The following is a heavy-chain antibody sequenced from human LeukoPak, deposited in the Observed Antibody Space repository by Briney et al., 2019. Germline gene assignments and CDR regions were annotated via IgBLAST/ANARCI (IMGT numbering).Heavy chain of an antibody. CDR1: GFTFGDYA. V-gene: IGHV3-49*04. D-gene: IGHD2-2*01. Sequence: GGSLRLSCSTSGFTFGDYAMSWVRQAPGKGLEWVGFIQAKTYGGATKYAASVNGRFSISRDDSQSIANLQMNDLKTEDTAVYYCTRAPHPRCSSSGCYLDYWGQGTLVTVSS. CDR2: IQAKTYGGAT. J-gene: IGHJ4*02. CDR3: TRAPHPRCSSSGCYLDY.